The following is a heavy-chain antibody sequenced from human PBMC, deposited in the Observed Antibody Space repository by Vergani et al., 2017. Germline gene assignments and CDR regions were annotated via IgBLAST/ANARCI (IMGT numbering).Heavy chain of an antibody. CDR2: ISYDGTQK. V-gene: IGHV3-30*03. Sequence: QVHLVESGGGVVQPGRSLRLSCVVSGFTSSYYGMHWVRQAPGKGLEWVAVISYDGTQKYYADSVKGRFTISRDNSKSTLYLQMNSLRTQDTAVYYCATQSCGTPGCQIVYSREWGQGTLVTVSS. J-gene: IGHJ1*01. CDR3: ATQSCGTPGCQIVYSRE. D-gene: IGHD2-15*01. CDR1: GFTSSYYG.